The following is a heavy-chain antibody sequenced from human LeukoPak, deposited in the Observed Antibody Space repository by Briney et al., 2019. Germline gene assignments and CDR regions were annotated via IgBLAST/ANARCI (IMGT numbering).Heavy chain of an antibody. CDR3: ARGLGYSYGHCPLDY. J-gene: IGHJ4*02. D-gene: IGHD5-18*01. CDR2: INHSGST. Sequence: PSETLSLTCAVYGGSFSGYYWSWIRQPPGKGLEWIGEINHSGSTNYNPSLKSRVTILVDTYKNQFSLKLSSVTAADTAVYYCARGLGYSYGHCPLDYWGQGSLVTVSS. V-gene: IGHV4-34*01. CDR1: GGSFSGYY.